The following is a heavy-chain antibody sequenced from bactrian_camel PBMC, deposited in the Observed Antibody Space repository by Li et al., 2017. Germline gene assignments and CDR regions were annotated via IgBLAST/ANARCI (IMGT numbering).Heavy chain of an antibody. V-gene: IGHV3S40*01. Sequence: VQLVESGGGLVQPGGSLRLSCATSGFIFENYDLAWVRQTLGKGLEWVSEIGKTTYYADSVKGRFTISRDNAQNTLYLQMNGLKTEDTAVYYCATEDKGTWGEYFAWGQGTQVTVS. CDR2: IGKTT. CDR3: ATEDKGTWGEYFA. D-gene: IGHD5*01. J-gene: IGHJ6*01. CDR1: GFIFENYD.